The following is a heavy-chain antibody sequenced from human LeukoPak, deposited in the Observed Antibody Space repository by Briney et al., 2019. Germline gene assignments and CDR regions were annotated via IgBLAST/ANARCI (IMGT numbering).Heavy chain of an antibody. CDR2: GHYSGNT. D-gene: IGHD2-8*01. CDR1: GTSITSYY. J-gene: IGHJ4*02. CDR3: AKWASDNRAFDL. Sequence: SETLSLTCTVSGTSITSYYWNWLRQAPGQGPEWIGYGHYSGNTKYNPPLKSRVTISVDTSKNQFSLRLSSVTAADTAVYFCAKWASDNRAFDLWGQGTLVTVSS. V-gene: IGHV4-59*08.